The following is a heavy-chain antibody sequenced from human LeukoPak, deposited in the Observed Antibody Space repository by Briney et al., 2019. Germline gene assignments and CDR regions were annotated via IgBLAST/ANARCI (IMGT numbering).Heavy chain of an antibody. Sequence: GGSLRLSCAAPGFTFSDYYMSWIRQAPGKGLEGVSYISSSGSTIDYADSVKGRFTISRDNAKNSLYLQMNSLRAEDTAVYYCARSIPAGNRRWGQGTLVTVSS. V-gene: IGHV3-11*01. CDR2: ISSSGSTI. J-gene: IGHJ4*02. CDR3: ARSIPAGNRR. CDR1: GFTFSDYY. D-gene: IGHD2-2*01.